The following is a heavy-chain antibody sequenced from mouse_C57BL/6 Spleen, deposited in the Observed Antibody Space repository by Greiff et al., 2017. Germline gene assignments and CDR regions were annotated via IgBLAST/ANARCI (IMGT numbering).Heavy chain of an antibody. Sequence: QVQLQQPGAELVKPGASVKLSCKASGYTFTSYWMHWVKQRPGRGLEWIGRIDPNSGGTKYNEKFKSKATLTVDNPSSTAYMQLSSLTSEDSAVYYCARGVYYDYAAAYWGQGTLVTVSA. CDR3: ARGVYYDYAAAY. J-gene: IGHJ3*01. V-gene: IGHV1-72*01. CDR2: IDPNSGGT. CDR1: GYTFTSYW. D-gene: IGHD2-4*01.